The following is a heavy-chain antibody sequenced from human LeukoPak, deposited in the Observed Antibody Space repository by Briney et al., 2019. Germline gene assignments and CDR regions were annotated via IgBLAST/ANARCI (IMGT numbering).Heavy chain of an antibody. CDR1: GGSISNYY. Sequence: PSETLSLTCTVSGGSISNYYWSWIRQPPGKGLEWIGSIYHSGSTYYNPSLKSRVTISVDTSKNQFSLKLSSVTAADTAVYYCARDGRDRPYAFDIWGQGTMVTVSS. V-gene: IGHV4-38-2*02. CDR3: ARDGRDRPYAFDI. J-gene: IGHJ3*02. CDR2: IYHSGST. D-gene: IGHD1-26*01.